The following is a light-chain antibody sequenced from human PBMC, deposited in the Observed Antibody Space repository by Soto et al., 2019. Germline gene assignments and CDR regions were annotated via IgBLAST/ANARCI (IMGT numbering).Light chain of an antibody. CDR2: WAS. CDR1: QSFLYSPNNKNY. J-gene: IGKJ1*01. V-gene: IGKV4-1*01. CDR3: QQYYSTLWT. Sequence: DIVMTQSPDSLAVSLGERATINCKSSQSFLYSPNNKNYLAWYRQKPGQPPQLLIYWASTRESGVPDRFSGSGSGTDFTLTISSLQAEDVAVYYCQQYYSTLWTFGQGTKVDIK.